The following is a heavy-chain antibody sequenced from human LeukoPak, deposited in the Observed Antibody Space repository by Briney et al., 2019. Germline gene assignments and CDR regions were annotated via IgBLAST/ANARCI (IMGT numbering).Heavy chain of an antibody. CDR2: INPNSGGT. V-gene: IGHV1-2*02. CDR1: GYTFTGYY. J-gene: IGHJ4*02. D-gene: IGHD2-15*01. Sequence: ASVKVSCKASGYTFTGYYMHWVRQAPGQGLEWMGWINPNSGGTNYAQKLQGRVTMTRDTSISTAYMELSRLRSDDTAVYYCARGYCSGGSCYYYFDYWGQGTLVTVSS. CDR3: ARGYCSGGSCYYYFDY.